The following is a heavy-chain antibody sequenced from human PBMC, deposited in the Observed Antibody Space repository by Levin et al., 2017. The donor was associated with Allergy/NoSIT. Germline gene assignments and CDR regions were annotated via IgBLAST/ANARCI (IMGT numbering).Heavy chain of an antibody. D-gene: IGHD1-26*01. CDR1: GFTFSSHA. Sequence: GESLKISCTASGFTFSSHALHWVRQAPGEGLQWVAVISYEGTNKYYADSVKGRFTISRDTSKNTLYLQMNSLRAEDTAVYYCARDLVGSADAFDIWGQGTVVTVSS. V-gene: IGHV3-30*04. J-gene: IGHJ3*02. CDR3: ARDLVGSADAFDI. CDR2: ISYEGTNK.